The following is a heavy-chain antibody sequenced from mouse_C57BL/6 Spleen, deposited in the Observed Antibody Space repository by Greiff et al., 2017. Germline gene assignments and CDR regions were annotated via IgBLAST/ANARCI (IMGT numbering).Heavy chain of an antibody. V-gene: IGHV14-2*01. CDR1: GFNITDYY. CDR3: ARTVLAY. CDR2: IDPEDGET. J-gene: IGHJ3*01. Sequence: EVKLLESGAELVKPGASVKLSCTASGFNITDYYMHWVKQRTEQGLEWIGRIDPEDGETKYAPKFQGKATITADTSSSTAYLQLSSLTSEDTAVYYCARTVLAYWGQGTLVTVSA.